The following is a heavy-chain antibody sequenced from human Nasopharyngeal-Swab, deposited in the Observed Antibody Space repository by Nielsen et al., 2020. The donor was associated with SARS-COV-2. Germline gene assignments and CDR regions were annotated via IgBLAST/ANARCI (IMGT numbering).Heavy chain of an antibody. J-gene: IGHJ6*02. V-gene: IGHV1-18*01. Sequence: ASVKVSCKASGYTFTSYGISWVRQAPGQGLEWMGWISAYNGNTNYAQKLQGRVTMTTDTSTSTAYMELRSLRSDDTAVYYCAGGYGSGSYYAYYYYGMDVWGQGTTVTVSS. CDR2: ISAYNGNT. CDR1: GYTFTSYG. CDR3: AGGYGSGSYYAYYYYGMDV. D-gene: IGHD3-10*01.